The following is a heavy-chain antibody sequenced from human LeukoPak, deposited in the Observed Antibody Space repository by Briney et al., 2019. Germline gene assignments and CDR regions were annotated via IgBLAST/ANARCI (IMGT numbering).Heavy chain of an antibody. CDR2: INHSGSN. CDR3: ARTSFIVVVPAAIKHRGRGRYFDY. D-gene: IGHD2-2*01. J-gene: IGHJ4*02. CDR1: GGSFSGYY. V-gene: IGHV4-34*01. Sequence: AETLSLTCAVYGGSFSGYYWSWVRQPPGKGLEWMGEINHSGSNKYNAALTSRGTISVDKNKKQFSLTLRYGTTADTAVYYCARTSFIVVVPAAIKHRGRGRYFDYWGQGTLVTVSS.